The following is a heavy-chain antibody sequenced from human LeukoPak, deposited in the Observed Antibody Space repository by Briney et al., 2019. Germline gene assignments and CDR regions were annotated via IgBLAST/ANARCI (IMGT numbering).Heavy chain of an antibody. V-gene: IGHV4-39*07. D-gene: IGHD3-3*01. J-gene: IGHJ3*02. CDR1: GGPISSSSYY. CDR2: IYYSGST. CDR3: ARDERITIFGVVKGDAFDI. Sequence: PSETLSLTCTVSGGPISSSSYYWGWIRQPPGKGLEWIGSIYYSGSTYYNPSLKSRVTISVDTSKNQFSLKLSSVTAADTAVYYCARDERITIFGVVKGDAFDIWGQGTMVTVSS.